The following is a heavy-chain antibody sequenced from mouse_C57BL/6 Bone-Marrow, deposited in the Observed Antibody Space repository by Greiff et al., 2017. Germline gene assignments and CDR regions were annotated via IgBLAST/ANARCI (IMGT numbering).Heavy chain of an antibody. D-gene: IGHD1-1*01. Sequence: EVQGVESGGGLVKPGGSLKLSCAASGFTFSSYTMSWVRQTPEKRLQWVAAISGGGGNTYYPDSVKGRFTISRDNDKNILYLQMSSLRSEDTALYYCSRQVTTVLATKYFDVCGTETTVTVSS. V-gene: IGHV5-9*01. CDR3: SRQVTTVLATKYFDV. J-gene: IGHJ1*03. CDR2: ISGGGGNT. CDR1: GFTFSSYT.